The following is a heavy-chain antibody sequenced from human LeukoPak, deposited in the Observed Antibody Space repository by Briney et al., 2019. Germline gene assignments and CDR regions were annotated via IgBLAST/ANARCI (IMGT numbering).Heavy chain of an antibody. J-gene: IGHJ4*02. Sequence: PGGSLRLSCAASGFTFDDYAMHWVRQAPGKGLEWVSGISWNSGSIGYADSVKGRFTISRDNAKNSLYLQMNSLRAEDTALYYCAKDQRSSSWYGGGFDYWGQGTLVTVSS. D-gene: IGHD6-13*01. CDR2: ISWNSGSI. CDR3: AKDQRSSSWYGGGFDY. V-gene: IGHV3-9*01. CDR1: GFTFDDYA.